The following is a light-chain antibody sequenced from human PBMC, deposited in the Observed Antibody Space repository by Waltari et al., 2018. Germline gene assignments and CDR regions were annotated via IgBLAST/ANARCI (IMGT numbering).Light chain of an antibody. Sequence: EIVLTQSPGTLSLSPGERATLSCRASQSVSSSYLAWYQQKPGQAPRLLVYGASSRATGIQYRFSGSGSGTDFTLTISRLEPEDFAVYYCQQYGSSPPWTFGQGTKVEIK. CDR1: QSVSSSY. CDR2: GAS. CDR3: QQYGSSPPWT. J-gene: IGKJ1*01. V-gene: IGKV3-20*01.